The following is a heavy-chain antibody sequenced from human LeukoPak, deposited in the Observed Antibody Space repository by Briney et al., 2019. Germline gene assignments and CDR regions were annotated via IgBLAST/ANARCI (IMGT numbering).Heavy chain of an antibody. Sequence: RAAVSLRCSCAASGFTFSSYCMSWVGQAPGKGLKGFSGIANSGGITYYAESVKRRFTISRDNSKNTLYLQMNSLRAEDTAFYYCAKDHGSGSYYNLPDYWGQGTLVTVSS. CDR2: IANSGGIT. CDR1: GFTFSSYC. J-gene: IGHJ4*02. D-gene: IGHD3-10*01. CDR3: AKDHGSGSYYNLPDY. V-gene: IGHV3-23*01.